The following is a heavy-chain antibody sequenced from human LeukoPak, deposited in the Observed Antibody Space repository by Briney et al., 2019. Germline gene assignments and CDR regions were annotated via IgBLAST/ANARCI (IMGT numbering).Heavy chain of an antibody. V-gene: IGHV5-51*01. J-gene: IGHJ6*02. CDR2: IYPGDSDT. CDR1: GYSLTNYW. D-gene: IGHD4-11*01. CDR3: ARVSNYYYYYGMDV. Sequence: GESLKISCKDSGYSLTNYWIGWVRQMPGKGLEWMGIIYPGDSDTRYSPSFQGQVTISADKSISTAYLQWSSLEASDTAMYYCARVSNYYYYYGMDVWGQGTTVTVSS.